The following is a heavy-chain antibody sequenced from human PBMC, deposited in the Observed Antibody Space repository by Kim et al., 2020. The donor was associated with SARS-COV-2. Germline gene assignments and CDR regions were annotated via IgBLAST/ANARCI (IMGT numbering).Heavy chain of an antibody. CDR1: GGSISSYY. CDR3: ARDFASPGYFDL. CDR2: IYYSGST. Sequence: SETLSLTCTVSGGSISSYYWSWIRQPPGKGLEWIGYIYYSGSTNYNPSLKSRVTISVDTSKNQFSLKLSSVTAADTAVYYCARDFASPGYFDLWGRGTLVTVSS. D-gene: IGHD3-3*01. J-gene: IGHJ2*01. V-gene: IGHV4-59*13.